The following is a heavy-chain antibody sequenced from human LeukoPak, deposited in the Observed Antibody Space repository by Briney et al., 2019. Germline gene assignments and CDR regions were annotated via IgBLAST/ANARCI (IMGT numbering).Heavy chain of an antibody. J-gene: IGHJ4*02. V-gene: IGHV4-39*07. D-gene: IGHD1-1*01. CDR3: ARGWTFDY. CDR1: GGSISSGDYY. CDR2: INHSRST. Sequence: SETLSLTCTVSGGSISSGDYYWSWIRQPPGKGLEWIGEINHSRSTNYNPSLKSRVTISVDTSKNQFSLKLSSVTAADTAVYYCARGWTFDYWGQGTLVTVSS.